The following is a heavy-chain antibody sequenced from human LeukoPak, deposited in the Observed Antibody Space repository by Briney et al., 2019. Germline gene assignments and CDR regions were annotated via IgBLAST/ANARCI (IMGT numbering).Heavy chain of an antibody. CDR3: ARHPLLGSYWYFDL. CDR1: GGSIRSYY. D-gene: IGHD3-10*01. V-gene: IGHV4-4*09. CDR2: IYTSGST. Sequence: SETLSLTGTVSGGSIRSYYWSWIRQPPGKGLEWIGYIYTSGSTSYNPSLKSRVTISLDTSKNQFSLNLSSVTAADTALYYCARHPLLGSYWYFDLWGRGTLVTVSS. J-gene: IGHJ2*01.